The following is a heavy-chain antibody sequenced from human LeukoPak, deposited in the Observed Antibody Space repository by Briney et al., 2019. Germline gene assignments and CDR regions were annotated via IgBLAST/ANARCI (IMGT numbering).Heavy chain of an antibody. CDR1: GFTFSSYA. CDR2: ISYDGSNK. Sequence: GRSLRLSCAASGFTFSSYAMHWVRQAPVKGLEWVAVISYDGSNKYYADSVKGRFTISRDNSKNTLYLQMNSLRAEDTAVYYCARATLYYYYGMDVWGQGTTVTVSS. CDR3: ARATLYYYYGMDV. V-gene: IGHV3-30-3*01. J-gene: IGHJ6*02.